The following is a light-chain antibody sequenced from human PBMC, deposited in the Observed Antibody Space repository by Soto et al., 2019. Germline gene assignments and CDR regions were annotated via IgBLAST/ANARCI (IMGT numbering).Light chain of an antibody. CDR1: QSVISRY. CDR2: GTS. CDR3: QQYGSSPT. J-gene: IGKJ1*01. Sequence: EIVLTQSPATLSLSPGERATLSCRASQSVISRYLAWYQQKPGQAPRLLIYGTSNRATGIPDRFSGSGSGTDFTLTISRLEPEDFAVYYCQQYGSSPTFGQGTKVDIK. V-gene: IGKV3-20*01.